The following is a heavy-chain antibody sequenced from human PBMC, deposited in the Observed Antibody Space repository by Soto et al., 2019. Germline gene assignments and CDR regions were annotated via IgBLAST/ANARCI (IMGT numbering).Heavy chain of an antibody. CDR2: IIPIFGTA. CDR3: ARGRGGYLPLCWFDP. CDR1: GGTFSSYA. J-gene: IGHJ5*02. Sequence: SVKVSCKASGGTFSSYAISWVRQAPGQGLEWMGGIIPIFGTANYAQKFQGRVTITADESTSTAYMELSSLRSEDTAVYYCARGRGGYLPLCWFDPWGQGTLVTVSA. D-gene: IGHD2-15*01. V-gene: IGHV1-69*13.